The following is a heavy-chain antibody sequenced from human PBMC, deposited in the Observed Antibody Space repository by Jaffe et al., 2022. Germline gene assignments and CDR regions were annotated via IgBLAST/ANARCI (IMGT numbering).Heavy chain of an antibody. D-gene: IGHD3-9*01. V-gene: IGHV5-51*01. CDR3: VRHSRRYDILTGYRAAYYYYYYYMDV. Sequence: EVQLVQSGAEVKKPGESLKISCKGSGYSFTSYWIGWVRQMPGKGLEWMGIIYPGDSDTRYSPSFQGQVTISADKSISTAYLQWSSLKASDTAMYYCVRHSRRYDILTGYRAAYYYYYYYMDVWGKGTTVTVSS. CDR2: IYPGDSDT. CDR1: GYSFTSYW. J-gene: IGHJ6*03.